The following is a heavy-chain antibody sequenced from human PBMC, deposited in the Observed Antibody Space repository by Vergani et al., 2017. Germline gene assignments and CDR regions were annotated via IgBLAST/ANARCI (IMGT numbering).Heavy chain of an antibody. V-gene: IGHV1-46*03. D-gene: IGHD3-10*01. J-gene: IGHJ6*03. Sequence: QVQLVQSGAEVKKPGASVKVSCKASGYTFTSYDINWVRQATGQGLEWMGIINPSGGSTSYAQKFQGRVTMTRDTSTSTVYMELSSLRSEDTAVYYCASYGSGRRLQDYYYYMDVWGKGTTVTVSS. CDR2: INPSGGST. CDR1: GYTFTSYD. CDR3: ASYGSGRRLQDYYYYMDV.